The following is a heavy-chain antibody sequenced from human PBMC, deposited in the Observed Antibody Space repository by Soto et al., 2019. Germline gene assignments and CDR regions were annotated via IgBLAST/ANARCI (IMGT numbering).Heavy chain of an antibody. CDR2: IYYSGST. CDR3: ASNSYGYTFYDY. CDR1: GGSISSYY. J-gene: IGHJ4*02. D-gene: IGHD5-18*01. Sequence: PSETLSLTCTVSGGSISSYYWSWIRQPPGKGLEWIGYIYYSGSTYYNPSLKSRVTISVDTSKNQFSLKLSSVTAADTAVYYCASNSYGYTFYDYWDQGTLVTVSS. V-gene: IGHV4-59*08.